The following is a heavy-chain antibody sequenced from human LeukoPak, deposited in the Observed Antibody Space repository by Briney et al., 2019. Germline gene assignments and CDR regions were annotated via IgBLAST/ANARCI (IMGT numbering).Heavy chain of an antibody. D-gene: IGHD3-3*01. Sequence: SETLSLTCTVSGASISSYYWSWIRQPAGKGLEWIERIYTSGSTNYNPSLKSRVTMSVDTSKNQFSLKLSSVTAADTAVYYCARGPGSGYPYYFDYWGQGTLVTVSS. CDR3: ARGPGSGYPYYFDY. V-gene: IGHV4-4*07. CDR2: IYTSGST. J-gene: IGHJ4*02. CDR1: GASISSYY.